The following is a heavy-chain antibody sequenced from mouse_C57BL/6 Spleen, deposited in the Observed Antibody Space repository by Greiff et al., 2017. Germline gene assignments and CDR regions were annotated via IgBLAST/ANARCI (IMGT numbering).Heavy chain of an antibody. CDR1: GFTFSSYT. CDR2: ISGGGGNT. CDR3: ARTDYYGIGVMDY. Sequence: EVQVVESGGGLVKPGGSLKLSCAASGFTFSSYTMSWVRQTPEKRLEWVATISGGGGNTYYPDSVKGRFTISRDNAKNTLYLQMSSLRSEDTALYYCARTDYYGIGVMDYWGQGTSVTVSS. D-gene: IGHD1-1*01. V-gene: IGHV5-9*01. J-gene: IGHJ4*01.